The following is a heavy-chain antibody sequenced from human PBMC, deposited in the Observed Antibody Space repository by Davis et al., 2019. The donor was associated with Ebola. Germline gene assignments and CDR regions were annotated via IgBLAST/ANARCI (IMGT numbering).Heavy chain of an antibody. J-gene: IGHJ3*02. D-gene: IGHD5-24*01. Sequence: SVKVSCKASGGTFSSYAISWVRQAPGQGLEWMGRIISILGIANYAQKFQGRVTITADKSTSTAYMELSSLRSEDTAVYYCARDRDGYNIRDVAFDIWGQGTMVTVSS. CDR2: IISILGIA. CDR1: GGTFSSYA. V-gene: IGHV1-69*04. CDR3: ARDRDGYNIRDVAFDI.